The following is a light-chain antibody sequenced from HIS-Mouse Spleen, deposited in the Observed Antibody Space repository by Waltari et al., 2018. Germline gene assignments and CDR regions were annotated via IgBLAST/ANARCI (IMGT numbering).Light chain of an antibody. CDR3: YSTDSSGNHRV. V-gene: IGLV3-10*01. J-gene: IGLJ2*01. CDR1: ALPKKY. CDR2: EDS. Sequence: SYELTQPPSVSVSPGQTARITCSGDALPKKYAYWYQQKSGQAPVLVIYEDSKRPSGITERFSGSSSGTMATLTISRAQVEDEADYYCYSTDSSGNHRVFGGGTKLTVL.